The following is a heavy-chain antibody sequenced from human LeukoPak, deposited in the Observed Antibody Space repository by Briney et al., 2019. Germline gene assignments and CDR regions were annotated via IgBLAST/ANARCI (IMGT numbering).Heavy chain of an antibody. J-gene: IGHJ4*02. V-gene: IGHV3-23*01. D-gene: IGHD6-13*01. CDR1: GFTFSSCA. Sequence: GGSLRLSCVASGFTFSSCAMSWVRRAPGEGLEWVSIISGTEDITYYAGSVKGRFTISRDNSKNTLFLQMNSLRAEDTAIYYCAKDLLYSSPRVDYWGQGTLVTVSS. CDR2: ISGTEDIT. CDR3: AKDLLYSSPRVDY.